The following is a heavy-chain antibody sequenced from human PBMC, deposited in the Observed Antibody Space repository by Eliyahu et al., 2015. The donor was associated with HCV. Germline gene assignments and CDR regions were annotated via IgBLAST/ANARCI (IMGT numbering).Heavy chain of an antibody. J-gene: IGHJ4*02. CDR2: ISYDGSNK. Sequence: QVQLVESGGGVVQPGRXLRLSCAASGFTFSSYGMXWVRQAPGKGLEWVAVISYDGSNKYYADSVKGRFTISRDNSKNTLYLQMNSLRAEDTAVYYCAKDYYFDYWGQGTLVTVSS. V-gene: IGHV3-30*18. CDR3: AKDYYFDY. CDR1: GFTFSSYG.